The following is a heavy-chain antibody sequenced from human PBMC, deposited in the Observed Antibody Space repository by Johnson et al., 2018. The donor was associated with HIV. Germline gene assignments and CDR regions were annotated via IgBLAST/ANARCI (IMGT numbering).Heavy chain of an antibody. V-gene: IGHV3-20*04. Sequence: VQLVESGGGVVRPGGSLRLSCAASGFTFDDSGMTWVRQAPGKGLEWVSRINSDGSSTSYADSVKGRFTISRDNAKHTLYLQMNSLRVEDTAVYYCAREPRLLTDAFDIWGQGTMVTVSS. J-gene: IGHJ3*02. D-gene: IGHD5-18*01. CDR3: AREPRLLTDAFDI. CDR2: INSDGSST. CDR1: GFTFDDSG.